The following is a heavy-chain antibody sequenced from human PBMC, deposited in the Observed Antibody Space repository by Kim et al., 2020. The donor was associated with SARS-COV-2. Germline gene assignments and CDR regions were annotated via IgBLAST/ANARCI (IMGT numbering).Heavy chain of an antibody. CDR1: GGSISSGSYY. CDR3: ARTSKEWYFDY. Sequence: SETLSLTCTVSGGSISSGSYYWSWIRQPAGKGLEWIGRIYTSGSTNYNPSLKSRVTISVDTSKNQFSLKLSSVTAADTAVYYCARTSKEWYFDYWGQGTLVTVSS. CDR2: IYTSGST. J-gene: IGHJ4*02. V-gene: IGHV4-61*02. D-gene: IGHD2-8*01.